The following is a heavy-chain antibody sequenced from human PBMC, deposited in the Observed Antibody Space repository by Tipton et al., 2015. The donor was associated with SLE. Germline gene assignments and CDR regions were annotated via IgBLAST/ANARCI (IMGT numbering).Heavy chain of an antibody. CDR2: IRSKANSYAT. CDR3: TRHGDYDYIWGSYRY. CDR1: GFTFSGSA. V-gene: IGHV3-73*01. Sequence: SLRLSCAASGFTFSGSAMHWVRPASGKGLEWVGRIRSKANSYATAHAASVKGRFTISRDDSKNTAYLQMNSLKTEDTAVYYCTRHGDYDYIWGSYRYWGQGTLVTVSS. J-gene: IGHJ4*02. D-gene: IGHD3-16*02.